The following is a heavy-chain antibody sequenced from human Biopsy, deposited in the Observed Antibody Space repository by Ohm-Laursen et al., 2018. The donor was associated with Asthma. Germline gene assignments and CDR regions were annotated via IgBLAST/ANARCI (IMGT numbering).Heavy chain of an antibody. CDR3: ARGYSGSDRIVYYYSGLEV. CDR2: LIPVLGTP. V-gene: IGHV1-69*13. D-gene: IGHD5-12*01. Sequence: SVKVSCKVSGDSFSNYAISWVRQAPGQGLEWMGGLIPVLGTPDHAQMLEGRVTITADESTSTAYMELSSLSSEDTAVYYCARGYSGSDRIVYYYSGLEVWGQGTTVTVSS. CDR1: GDSFSNYA. J-gene: IGHJ6*02.